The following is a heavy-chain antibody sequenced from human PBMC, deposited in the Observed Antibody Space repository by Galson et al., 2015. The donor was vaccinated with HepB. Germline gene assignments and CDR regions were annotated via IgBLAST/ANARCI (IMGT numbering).Heavy chain of an antibody. CDR2: INPNSGGT. Sequence: SVKVSCKASGYTFTDYYMHWVRQAPGQGLEWMGWINPNSGGTNYAQKFQGWVTMTRDTSISTAYMELSRLRSDDTAVYYCARWMGVVVPAATLDYWGQGTLVTVSS. CDR3: ARWMGVVVPAATLDY. D-gene: IGHD2-2*01. V-gene: IGHV1-2*04. CDR1: GYTFTDYY. J-gene: IGHJ4*02.